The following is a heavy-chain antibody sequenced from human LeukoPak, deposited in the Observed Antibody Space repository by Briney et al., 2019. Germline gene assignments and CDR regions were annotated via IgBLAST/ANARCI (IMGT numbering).Heavy chain of an antibody. CDR3: AAQPDY. CDR1: GGSISSYY. Sequence: SETLSLTCSVSGGSISSYYWSWIRQPPGKGLEWIGYIHFSGSTNYNPSLKSRVTISLDTSKNQFSLKLSSVTAADTAIYYCAAQPDYWGQGTLVTVSS. V-gene: IGHV4-59*01. J-gene: IGHJ4*02. CDR2: IHFSGST.